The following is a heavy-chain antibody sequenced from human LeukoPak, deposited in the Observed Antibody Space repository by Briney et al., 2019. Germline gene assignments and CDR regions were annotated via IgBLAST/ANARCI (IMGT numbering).Heavy chain of an antibody. CDR3: ARAAGDY. V-gene: IGHV4-59*01. CDR1: GDSISRYY. D-gene: IGHD6-13*01. CDR2: IYYSGST. Sequence: SETLSLTCTVSGDSISRYYWSWIRQPPGKGLEWIGYIYYSGSTNYNPSLKRRVTISVDTSKNQFSLKLSSVTAADTAVYYCARAAGDYWGQGTLVTVSS. J-gene: IGHJ4*02.